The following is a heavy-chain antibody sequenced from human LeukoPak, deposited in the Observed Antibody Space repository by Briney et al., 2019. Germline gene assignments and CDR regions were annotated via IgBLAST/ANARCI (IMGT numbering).Heavy chain of an antibody. D-gene: IGHD6-13*01. CDR3: AKDPSSSWYYFDY. Sequence: PGRSLRLSCAASGFTFDDYAMHWVRQAPGKGLEWVSGISWNSGSTGYADSAKGRFTISRDNAKNSLYLQMNSLRAEDTALYYCAKDPSSSWYYFDYWGQGTLVTVSS. V-gene: IGHV3-9*01. J-gene: IGHJ4*02. CDR2: ISWNSGST. CDR1: GFTFDDYA.